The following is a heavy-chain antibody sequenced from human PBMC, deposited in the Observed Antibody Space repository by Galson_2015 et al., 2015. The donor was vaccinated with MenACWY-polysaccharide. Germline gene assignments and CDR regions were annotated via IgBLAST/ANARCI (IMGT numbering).Heavy chain of an antibody. CDR2: ISYGGDSQ. D-gene: IGHD2-2*01. Sequence: SLRLSFAASGFSVSHFGMHWVRQAPGKGLEWVAVISYGGDSQYYGDSVRGRFTISTDTSNNTLYLQMTSLTTEDTAVYYCAKVMTYLYQYIDVWGQGTTVIVSS. J-gene: IGHJ6*03. CDR1: GFSVSHFG. CDR3: AKVMTYLYQYIDV. V-gene: IGHV3-30*18.